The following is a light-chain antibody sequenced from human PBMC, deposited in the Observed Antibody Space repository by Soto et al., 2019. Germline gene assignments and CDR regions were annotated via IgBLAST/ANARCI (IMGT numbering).Light chain of an antibody. J-gene: IGKJ1*01. CDR1: QSLPSTW. Sequence: DVQMTQPPSPLYASVGDIVTITCRASQSLPSTWLAWFQQRPGKAPNVVIYKGSALASGVSSRFSGSGSGTQFALTINRLQPDDFSTYFCQQYAARSPWTFGQGTGV. CDR2: KGS. V-gene: IGKV1-5*03. CDR3: QQYAARSPWT.